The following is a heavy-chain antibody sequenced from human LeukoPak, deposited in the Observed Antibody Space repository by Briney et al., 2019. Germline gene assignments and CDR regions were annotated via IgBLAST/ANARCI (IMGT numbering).Heavy chain of an antibody. CDR1: GFTFSSYA. D-gene: IGHD5-18*01. V-gene: IGHV3-30-3*01. CDR3: ARDRGYSYGYGGWFDP. J-gene: IGHJ5*02. Sequence: PGGSLRLSCAASGFTFSSYAMHWVRQAPGKGLEWVAVISYDGSNKYYADPVKGRFTISRDNSKSTLYLQMNSLRAEDTAVYYCARDRGYSYGYGGWFDPWGQGTLVTVSS. CDR2: ISYDGSNK.